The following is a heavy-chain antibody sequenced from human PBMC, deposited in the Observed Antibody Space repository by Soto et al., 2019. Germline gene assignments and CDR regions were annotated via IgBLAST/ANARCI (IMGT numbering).Heavy chain of an antibody. CDR2: MNPNSGNT. J-gene: IGHJ6*03. CDR1: GYTFTSYD. CDR3: ARGLGYSNLYYYYMDV. D-gene: IGHD4-4*01. Sequence: ASVKVSCKASGYTFTSYDINWVRQATGQGLEWMGWMNPNSGNTGYAQKFQGRVTMTRNTSISTAYMELSSLRSEDTAVYYCARGLGYSNLYYYYMDVWGKGTTVTVSS. V-gene: IGHV1-8*01.